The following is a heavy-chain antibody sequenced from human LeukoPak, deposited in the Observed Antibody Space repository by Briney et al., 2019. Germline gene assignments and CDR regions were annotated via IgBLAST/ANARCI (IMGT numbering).Heavy chain of an antibody. J-gene: IGHJ4*02. CDR2: IYYSGST. CDR1: GGSISSSSYY. D-gene: IGHD5-12*01. CDR3: ARPKGIVATIIDY. V-gene: IGHV4-39*01. Sequence: PSETLSLTCTVSGGSISSSSYYWGWIRQPPGKGLEWIGSIYYSGSTYYNPSLKSRVTISVDTSKNQFSLKLSSVTAADTAVYYCARPKGIVATIIDYWGQGTLVTVSS.